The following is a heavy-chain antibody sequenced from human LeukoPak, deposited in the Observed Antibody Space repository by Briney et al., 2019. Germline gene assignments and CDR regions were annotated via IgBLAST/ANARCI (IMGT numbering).Heavy chain of an antibody. CDR2: INHSGST. V-gene: IGHV4-34*01. CDR1: GGSFSGHY. CDR3: ARIVAYNWFDP. Sequence: SETLSLTCAVYGGSFSGHYWSWIRQPPGKGLEWIGEINHSGSTNYNPSLKSRVTISVDTSKNQFSLKLSSVTAADTAVYYCARIVAYNWFDPWGQGTLVTVSS. D-gene: IGHD5-12*01. J-gene: IGHJ5*02.